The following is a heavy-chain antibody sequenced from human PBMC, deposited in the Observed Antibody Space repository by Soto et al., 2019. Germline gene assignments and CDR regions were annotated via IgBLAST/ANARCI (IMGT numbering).Heavy chain of an antibody. Sequence: QVQLQQWGAGLLKPSETLSLTCAVYGGSFGGYFWTWIRQAPGKGLEWIGKINHSGGTNYNSSLKSRVTISVDTSKNQFSLILSSVTDADTAVYYCARDRQYYHFWSGYQNEGPYGMDVWGQGTTVTVSS. CDR1: GGSFGGYF. V-gene: IGHV4-34*02. CDR3: ARDRQYYHFWSGYQNEGPYGMDV. D-gene: IGHD3-3*02. J-gene: IGHJ6*02. CDR2: INHSGGT.